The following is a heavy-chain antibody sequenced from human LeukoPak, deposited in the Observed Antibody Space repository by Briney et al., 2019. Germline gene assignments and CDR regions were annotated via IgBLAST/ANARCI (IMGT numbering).Heavy chain of an antibody. CDR3: EKDAWGSYYYDSSGYSNDAFDI. D-gene: IGHD3-22*01. Sequence: RTGGSLRLSCAASGFTFSSYGMHWVRQAPGKGLEWVAFIRYDGSNKYYADSVKGRFTISRDNSKNTLYLQMNSLRAEDTAVYYCEKDAWGSYYYDSSGYSNDAFDIWGQGTMVTVSS. V-gene: IGHV3-30*02. CDR1: GFTFSSYG. J-gene: IGHJ3*02. CDR2: IRYDGSNK.